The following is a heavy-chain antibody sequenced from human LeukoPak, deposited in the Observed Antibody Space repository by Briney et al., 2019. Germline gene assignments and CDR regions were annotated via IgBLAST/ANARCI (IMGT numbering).Heavy chain of an antibody. Sequence: PSETLSLTCTVSGGSISSNYWSWIRQRPGKGLGWRGYIYYSGSTNYNPSLKSLVTISVDTSKNQFSLKLSSVTAADTAVYYCATGWLQLGDTGYWYWGQGTLVTVSS. CDR1: GGSISSNY. CDR3: ATGWLQLGDTGYWY. V-gene: IGHV4-59*08. CDR2: IYYSGST. J-gene: IGHJ4*02. D-gene: IGHD5-24*01.